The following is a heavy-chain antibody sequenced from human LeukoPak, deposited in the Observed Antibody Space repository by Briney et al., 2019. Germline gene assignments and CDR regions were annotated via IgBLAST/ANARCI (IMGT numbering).Heavy chain of an antibody. D-gene: IGHD4-11*01. CDR3: ARHVPGYSNTWPGP. CDR1: GGSISGYY. CDR2: IYRSGST. V-gene: IGHV4-39*01. J-gene: IGHJ5*02. Sequence: SETLSLTCTVSGGSISGYYWGWIRQPPGKGLEWIGCIYRSGSTYYNPSLKSRVTISVDTSKNQFSLKLRSVTAADTAVYYCARHVPGYSNTWPGPWGQGTLVTVFS.